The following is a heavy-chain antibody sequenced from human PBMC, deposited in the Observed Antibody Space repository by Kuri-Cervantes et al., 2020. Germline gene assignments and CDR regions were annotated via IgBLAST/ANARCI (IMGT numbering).Heavy chain of an antibody. J-gene: IGHJ3*01. CDR1: GGSISSYY. CDR3: ASIGSEGIL. V-gene: IGHV4-59*01. D-gene: IGHD3-3*01. CDR2: IYYSGST. Sequence: SETLSLTCTVSGGSISSYYWSWIRQPPGKGLEWIGYIYYSGSTNYNPSLKSRVTISVDTSKNQFSLKLSSVTAADTAVYYCASIGSEGILWGQGTMVTVSS.